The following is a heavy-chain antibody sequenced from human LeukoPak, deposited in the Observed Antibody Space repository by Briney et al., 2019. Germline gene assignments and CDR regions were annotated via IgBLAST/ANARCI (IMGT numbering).Heavy chain of an antibody. CDR3: STEGRFSGYDFDC. J-gene: IGHJ4*02. V-gene: IGHV3-74*03. D-gene: IGHD5-12*01. CDR1: EFTFSSYW. Sequence: GGSLRLSCAAAEFTFSSYWMHWVRQAPGKGLVWVSRINSDGSSTTYADSVRGRFTISRDNAKNTLYLLTNSLRVEDTAAYYCSTEGRFSGYDFDCWGQGTLVTVSS. CDR2: INSDGSST.